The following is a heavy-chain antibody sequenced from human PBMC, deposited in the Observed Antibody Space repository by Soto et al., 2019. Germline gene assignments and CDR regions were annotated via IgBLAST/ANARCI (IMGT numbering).Heavy chain of an antibody. CDR3: AREFIPPPYYYGMDV. V-gene: IGHV1-69*13. CDR1: GGTFSSYA. D-gene: IGHD3-16*01. J-gene: IGHJ6*04. CDR2: IIPIFGTA. Sequence: ASVKVSCKASGGTFSSYAISWVRQAPGQGLEWMGGIIPIFGTANYAQKFQGRVTITADESTSTAYMELSSLRSEDTAVYYCAREFIPPPYYYGMDVWGKGPTVTVSS.